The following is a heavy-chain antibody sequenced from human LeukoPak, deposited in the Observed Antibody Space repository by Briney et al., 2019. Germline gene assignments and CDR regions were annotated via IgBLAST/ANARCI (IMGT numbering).Heavy chain of an antibody. CDR2: ISGSGDST. CDR1: GFTFSSYA. V-gene: IGHV3-23*01. Sequence: GGSLRLSCAASGFTFSSYAMSWVRQGPGKGLEWVSGISGSGDSTYYADSVKGRFTISRDNSKNTLYLQMNSLRAEDTAVYYCAKEGRYCSGGSCYSGYYFDYWGQGTLVTVSS. CDR3: AKEGRYCSGGSCYSGYYFDY. J-gene: IGHJ4*02. D-gene: IGHD2-15*01.